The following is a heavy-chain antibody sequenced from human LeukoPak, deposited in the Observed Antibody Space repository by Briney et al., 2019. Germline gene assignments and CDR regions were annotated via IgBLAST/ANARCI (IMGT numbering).Heavy chain of an antibody. CDR1: GYTFTSYD. Sequence: ASVKVSCKASGYTFTSYDSNWVRQATGQGLEWMGWMNPNSGNTGYVQKFQGRVTMNRNRAISKAYMELSSLRSEDTAVYYCARGRYSYGYFAFDIWGQGTMVTVSS. CDR2: MNPNSGNT. D-gene: IGHD5-18*01. J-gene: IGHJ3*02. CDR3: ARGRYSYGYFAFDI. V-gene: IGHV1-8*01.